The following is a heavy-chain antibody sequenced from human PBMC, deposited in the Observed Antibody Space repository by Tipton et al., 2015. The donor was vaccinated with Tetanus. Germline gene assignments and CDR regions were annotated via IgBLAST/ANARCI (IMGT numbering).Heavy chain of an antibody. CDR2: IQRGGST. J-gene: IGHJ6*02. D-gene: IGHD3-10*01. V-gene: IGHV4-34*09. CDR1: GDYLSDYY. CDR3: ARDRGVRGGYYYYHGMDV. Sequence: GLVKPSETLSLTCGVFGDYLSDYYWTWVRQPPGKGLEWIGEIQRGGSTNYNPSLKSRVTISVDTSKNQFSLKLTSVTAADTAVYYCARDRGVRGGYYYYHGMDVWGQGTTVTVSS.